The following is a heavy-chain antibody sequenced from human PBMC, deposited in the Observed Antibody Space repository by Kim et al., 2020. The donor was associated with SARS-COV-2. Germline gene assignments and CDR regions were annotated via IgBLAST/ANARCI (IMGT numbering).Heavy chain of an antibody. J-gene: IGHJ6*02. CDR3: ARDRVATRGLPYYYYYYGMDV. D-gene: IGHD5-12*01. V-gene: IGHV3-53*01. CDR1: GFTVSSNY. Sequence: GGSLRLSCAASGFTVSSNYMSWVRQAPGKGLEWVSVIYSGGSTYYADSVKGRFTISRDNSKNTLYLQMNSLRAEDTAVYYCARDRVATRGLPYYYYYYGMDVWGQGTTVTVSS. CDR2: IYSGGST.